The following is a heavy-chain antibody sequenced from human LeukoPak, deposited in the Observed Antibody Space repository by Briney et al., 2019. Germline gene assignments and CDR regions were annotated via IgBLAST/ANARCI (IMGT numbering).Heavy chain of an antibody. CDR2: ISRNGGNT. CDR3: ARVGDSDASDI. J-gene: IGHJ3*02. V-gene: IGHV3-64*02. CDR1: GFTFSDYS. Sequence: GGSLRLSCAASGFTFSDYSMHWVRQAPGKGLEYVSAISRNGGNTYYADSVKGRFTISRDNSKNTLYLQMGSLRTEDVAVFYCARVGDSDASDIWGQGTMVTVSS.